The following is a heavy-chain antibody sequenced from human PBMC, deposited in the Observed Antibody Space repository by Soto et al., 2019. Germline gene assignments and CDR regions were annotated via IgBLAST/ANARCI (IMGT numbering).Heavy chain of an antibody. D-gene: IGHD5-12*01. CDR2: VYYSGST. CDR3: AKYRRTDAEGYRLDF. Sequence: SETLSLTCTLSGGSISGYYWSWIRQPPGKGLEWIGYVYYSGSTKYNPSLESRVTISVDMSNNQFSLMLTSVTAADTAVYYCAKYRRTDAEGYRLDFWGQGTLVTLSS. CDR1: GGSISGYY. V-gene: IGHV4-59*01. J-gene: IGHJ4*02.